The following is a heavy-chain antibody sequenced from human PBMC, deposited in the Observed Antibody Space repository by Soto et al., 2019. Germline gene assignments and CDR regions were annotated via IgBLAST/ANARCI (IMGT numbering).Heavy chain of an antibody. V-gene: IGHV1-18*01. CDR2: ISPHNGNA. D-gene: IGHD6-19*01. J-gene: IGHJ4*02. CDR3: ARDRSGWYDF. CDR1: GYHFTGNR. Sequence: QVHLVQSGPEVKKTGASVKVSCKTSGYHFTGNRLSWVRRAPGQGLEWMGWISPHNGNAKYAQKFQDRVTRTADTAASTVYMELRSLRSDASAVFYCARDRSGWYDFWGQGTLVTVSA.